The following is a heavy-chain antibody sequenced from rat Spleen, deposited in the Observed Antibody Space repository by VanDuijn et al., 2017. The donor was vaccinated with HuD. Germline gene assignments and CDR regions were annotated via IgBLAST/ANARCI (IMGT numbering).Heavy chain of an antibody. CDR2: ITNTGGSI. D-gene: IGHD5-1*01. CDR3: SQNWELYY. J-gene: IGHJ2*01. V-gene: IGHV5-31*01. Sequence: EVQLVESGGGLVQPGRSLKLSCVASGFTFNNYWMTWIRQAPGNGLEWVASITNTGGSIHYPDSVRGRFTISRDNARNTLYLQMNNLRSEDTATYYCSQNWELYYWGQGVMVTVSS. CDR1: GFTFNNYW.